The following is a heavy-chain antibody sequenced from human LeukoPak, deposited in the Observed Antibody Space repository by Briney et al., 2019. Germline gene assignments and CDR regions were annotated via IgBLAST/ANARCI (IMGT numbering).Heavy chain of an antibody. J-gene: IGHJ4*02. CDR3: AKDGAYGDYEDY. D-gene: IGHD4-17*01. CDR2: IRYDGSNK. CDR1: GFTFSSYG. Sequence: GGSLRLSCAASGFTFSSYGMHWVRQAPGKGLEWVAFIRYDGSNKYYADSVRGRFTISRDNSKNTLYLQMNSLRAEDTAVYYCAKDGAYGDYEDYWGQGTLVTVSS. V-gene: IGHV3-30*02.